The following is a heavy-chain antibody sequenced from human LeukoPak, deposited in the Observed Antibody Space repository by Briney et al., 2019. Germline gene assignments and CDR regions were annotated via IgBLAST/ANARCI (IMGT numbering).Heavy chain of an antibody. CDR1: GGSISPFY. CDR2: IYYSGST. Sequence: SETLSLTCIVSGGSISPFYWSWLRQPPGKALEWIGYIYYSGSTNYNPSLKSRVTISVDTSKNQFSLKPASVTAADTAIYYCARGAGWYNYWGQGTLVTVSS. J-gene: IGHJ4*02. D-gene: IGHD6-19*01. V-gene: IGHV4-59*01. CDR3: ARGAGWYNY.